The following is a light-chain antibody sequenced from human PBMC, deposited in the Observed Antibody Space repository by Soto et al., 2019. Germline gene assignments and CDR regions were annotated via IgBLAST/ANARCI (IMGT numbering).Light chain of an antibody. J-gene: IGKJ4*01. V-gene: IGKV3-11*01. CDR3: QQRSNWPLT. CDR2: DAS. Sequence: EIVLTQSPATLSFSPGERATLSCSASQSVSSYLAWYQQKPGQAPRLLIYDASNRATGIPARFSGSGSGTDFDLPISSLEPEDFAVYYCQQRSNWPLTFGGGTTVEIK. CDR1: QSVSSY.